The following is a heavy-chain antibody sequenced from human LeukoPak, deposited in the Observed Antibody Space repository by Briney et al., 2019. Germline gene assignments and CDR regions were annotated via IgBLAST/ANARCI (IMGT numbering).Heavy chain of an antibody. V-gene: IGHV3-30-3*01. Sequence: PGGSLRLSCAASGFTFSSYWMHWVRQAPGKGLEWVAVISYDGSNKYYADSVKGRFTISRDNSKNTLYLQMNSLRAEDTAVYYCAGGSQLVLSYWGQGTLVTVSS. D-gene: IGHD6-6*01. CDR1: GFTFSSYW. J-gene: IGHJ4*02. CDR2: ISYDGSNK. CDR3: AGGSQLVLSY.